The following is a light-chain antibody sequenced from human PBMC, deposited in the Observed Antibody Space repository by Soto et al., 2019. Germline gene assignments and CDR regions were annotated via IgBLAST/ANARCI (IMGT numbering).Light chain of an antibody. V-gene: IGLV4-69*01. CDR3: QTWATGIRA. Sequence: QAVVTQSPSASASLGASVTLTCTLSVGHSNYAIAWHQQQPGKGPRYLMKVDNDGSHIKGDGIPDRFSGSNSGAERYLTISSLQSEDEADYYCQTWATGIRAFGGGTKVTVL. CDR2: VDNDGSH. J-gene: IGLJ3*02. CDR1: VGHSNYA.